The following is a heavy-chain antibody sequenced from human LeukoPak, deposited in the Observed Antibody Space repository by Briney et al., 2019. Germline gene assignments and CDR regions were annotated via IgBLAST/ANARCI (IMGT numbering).Heavy chain of an antibody. J-gene: IGHJ5*02. V-gene: IGHV3-30-3*01. CDR3: AGGIAAARWFDP. Sequence: GGSLRLSCAASGFTFSSYAMHWVRQAPGKGLEWVAVISYDGGNKYYADSVKGRFTISRDNSKNTLYLQMNSLRAEDTAVYYCAGGIAAARWFDPWGQGTLVTVSS. D-gene: IGHD6-13*01. CDR1: GFTFSSYA. CDR2: ISYDGGNK.